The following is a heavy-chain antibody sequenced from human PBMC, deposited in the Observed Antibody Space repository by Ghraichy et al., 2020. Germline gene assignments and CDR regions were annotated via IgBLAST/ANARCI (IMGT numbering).Heavy chain of an antibody. J-gene: IGHJ4*02. V-gene: IGHV3-7*04. CDR1: GFTFSSYW. CDR2: IKQDGSEK. D-gene: IGHD3-16*01. Sequence: GESLRLSCATSGFTFSSYWMSWVRQAPGKGLEWVANIKQDGSEKYYVDSVKGRFTISRDNAKNSLYLQMNSLRVEDTAVYYCARGYTFGKPWGQGTLVTVSS. CDR3: ARGYTFGKP.